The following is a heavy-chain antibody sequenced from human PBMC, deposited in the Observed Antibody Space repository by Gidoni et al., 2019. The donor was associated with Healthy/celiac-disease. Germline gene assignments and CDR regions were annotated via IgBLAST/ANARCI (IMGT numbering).Heavy chain of an antibody. CDR3: ASLIFGLPHYYYYYYMDV. CDR1: RFAFSSYS. D-gene: IGHD3-10*02. CDR2: ISSSSSYI. J-gene: IGHJ6*03. V-gene: IGHV3-21*01. Sequence: DVQLVESGGGLVKPGGSLRLSCAASRFAFSSYSMNWVRQAPGKGLEGVSSISSSSSYIYYADSVKGRFTISRDNAKNSLYLQMNSLRAEDTAVYYCASLIFGLPHYYYYYYMDVWGKGTTVTVSS.